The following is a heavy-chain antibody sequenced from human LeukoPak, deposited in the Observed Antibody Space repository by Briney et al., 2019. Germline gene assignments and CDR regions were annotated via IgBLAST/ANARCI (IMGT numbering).Heavy chain of an antibody. CDR2: IYYSGST. CDR1: GGSISSGGYY. CDR3: AREVGCSGGSCYYYFDY. Sequence: NPSETLSLTCTVSGGSISSGGYYWSWIRQHPGKGLEWIGYIYYSGSTYYNPSLKSRVTISVDTSKNQFSLKLSSVTAADTAVYYCAREVGCSGGSCYYYFDYWAREPWSPSPQ. V-gene: IGHV4-31*03. J-gene: IGHJ4*02. D-gene: IGHD2-15*01.